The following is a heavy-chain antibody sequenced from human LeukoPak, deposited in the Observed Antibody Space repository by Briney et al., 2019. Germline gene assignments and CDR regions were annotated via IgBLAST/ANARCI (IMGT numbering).Heavy chain of an antibody. CDR1: GGSISTGGYY. V-gene: IGHV4-61*02. CDR3: ARNRNWGVGAFDI. J-gene: IGHJ3*02. D-gene: IGHD7-27*01. CDR2: IYTSGST. Sequence: PSQTLSLTCAVSGGSISTGGYYSSWIRQPAGKGLKWIGRIYTSGSTNYNPSLKSRVTISVDTSKNQFSLKLSSVTAADTAVYYCARNRNWGVGAFDIWGQGTMVTVSS.